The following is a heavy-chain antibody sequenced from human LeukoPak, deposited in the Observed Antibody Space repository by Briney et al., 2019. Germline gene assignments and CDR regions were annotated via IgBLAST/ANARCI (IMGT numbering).Heavy chain of an antibody. V-gene: IGHV4-39*07. J-gene: IGHJ4*02. Sequence: SETLSLTCTVSGGSISSSSYYWGWIRQPPAKGLEWIGSIYYSGSTYYNPSLKSRVTISVDTSKNQFSLKLSSVTAADTAVYYCAREEVGATTNFDYWGQGTLVTVSS. CDR2: IYYSGST. CDR1: GGSISSSSYY. D-gene: IGHD1-26*01. CDR3: AREEVGATTNFDY.